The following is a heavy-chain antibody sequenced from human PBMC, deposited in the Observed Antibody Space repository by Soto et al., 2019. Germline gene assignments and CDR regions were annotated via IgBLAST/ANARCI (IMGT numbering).Heavy chain of an antibody. Sequence: EVQLVESGGGLVQPGGSLRLSCAASGFRFNIYSMNWVRQAPGKGLEWSAYITSDTNTIKYADSVKGRFTISRDNAKNSLYLKMNSLRAEDTAVYYCARSVEGHFDYWGQGTLVTVSS. J-gene: IGHJ4*02. CDR2: ITSDTNTI. CDR1: GFRFNIYS. V-gene: IGHV3-48*01. CDR3: ARSVEGHFDY.